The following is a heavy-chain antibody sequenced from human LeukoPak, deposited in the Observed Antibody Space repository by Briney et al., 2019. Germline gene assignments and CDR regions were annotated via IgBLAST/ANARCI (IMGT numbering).Heavy chain of an antibody. CDR2: IYYSGST. D-gene: IGHD4-11*01. CDR1: GGSMSNYY. V-gene: IGHV4-59*12. CDR3: ARGNDHSQPGDWFDS. J-gene: IGHJ5*01. Sequence: PSETLSLTCTVSGGSMSNYYWTWIRQPPGKGLEWIGYIYYSGSTNYNPSLKSRVTMSVDTSKNQFSLNLSSVTAADTAVYYCARGNDHSQPGDWFDSWGQGTLVTVSS.